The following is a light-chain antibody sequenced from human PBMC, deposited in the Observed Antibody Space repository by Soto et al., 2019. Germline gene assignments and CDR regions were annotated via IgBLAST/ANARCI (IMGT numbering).Light chain of an antibody. CDR3: QQRSNWPPRYT. Sequence: EIVLTQSPATLSLSPGERATLFCRASQSVSSYLAWYQQKPGQAPRLLIYDASNRATGIPARFSGSGFATDVTLTISSLEPDDFAVYYCQQRSNWPPRYTFGQGTKLEIK. V-gene: IGKV3-11*01. CDR2: DAS. J-gene: IGKJ2*01. CDR1: QSVSSY.